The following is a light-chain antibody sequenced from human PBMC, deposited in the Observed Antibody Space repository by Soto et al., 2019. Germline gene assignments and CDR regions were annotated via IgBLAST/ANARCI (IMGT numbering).Light chain of an antibody. J-gene: IGLJ1*01. V-gene: IGLV2-14*01. CDR3: SSYTSSSTLDV. CDR2: DVS. Sequence: QSELNQGASVSGSPGQSITISCTGTSRDVGGYNYVSWYQQHPGKAPKLMIYDVSNRPSGVSNRFSGSKSGNTASLTISGLQAEDEADYYCSSYTSSSTLDVFGTGTKVTVL. CDR1: SRDVGGYNY.